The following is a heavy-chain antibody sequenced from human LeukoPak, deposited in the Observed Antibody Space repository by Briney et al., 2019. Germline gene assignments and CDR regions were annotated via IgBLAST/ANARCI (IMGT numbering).Heavy chain of an antibody. CDR2: INHSGST. D-gene: IGHD1-26*01. J-gene: IGHJ4*02. CDR3: ARGNSGSHFDY. Sequence: SETLSLTCAVYGGSFSGYYWSWIRQPPGKGLEWIGEINHSGSTNYNPSLKSRVTISVDTSKNQFSLKLSSVTAADTAVYYRARGNSGSHFDYWGQGTLVTVSS. CDR1: GGSFSGYY. V-gene: IGHV4-34*01.